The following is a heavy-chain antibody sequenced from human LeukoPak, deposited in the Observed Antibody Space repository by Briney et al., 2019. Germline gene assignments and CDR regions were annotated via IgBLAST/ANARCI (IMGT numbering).Heavy chain of an antibody. CDR3: ARGPYCGGDCYEQDFDY. J-gene: IGHJ4*02. CDR2: IIPIFGTA. D-gene: IGHD2-21*02. V-gene: IGHV1-69*05. CDR1: GGTFSSYA. Sequence: SVKVSCKASGGTFSSYAISWVRQAPGQGLEWMGGIIPIFGTANYAQEFQGRVTITTDESTSTAYMELSSLRSEDTAVYYCARGPYCGGDCYEQDFDYWGQGTLVTVSS.